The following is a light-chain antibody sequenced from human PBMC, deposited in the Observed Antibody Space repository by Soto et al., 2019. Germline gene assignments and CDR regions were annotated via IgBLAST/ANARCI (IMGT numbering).Light chain of an antibody. Sequence: QSVLTQPASASGSPGQSVILSCSGTSGDIGAYDHVAWFQQHPGEVPKLLLRDVTNRPSGVSGRFSGSKSGNTAYLTISGLRPEDEADYYCSSSTHSNTVVFGGGTKLTVL. CDR3: SSSTHSNTVV. CDR2: DVT. CDR1: SGDIGAYDH. V-gene: IGLV2-14*03. J-gene: IGLJ3*02.